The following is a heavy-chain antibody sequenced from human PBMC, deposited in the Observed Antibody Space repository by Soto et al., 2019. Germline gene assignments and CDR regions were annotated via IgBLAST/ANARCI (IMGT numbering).Heavy chain of an antibody. CDR3: ARSYSGWYGGWFDP. V-gene: IGHV3-64*01. J-gene: IGHJ5*02. CDR2: ISSNGGST. CDR1: GFTFSSYA. Sequence: GGSLRLSCAASGFTFSSYAMHWVRQAPGKGLEYVSAISSNGGSTYYANSVKGRFTISRDNSKNTLYLQMGSLRAEDMAVYYCARSYSGWYGGWFDPWGQGTLVTVSS. D-gene: IGHD6-19*01.